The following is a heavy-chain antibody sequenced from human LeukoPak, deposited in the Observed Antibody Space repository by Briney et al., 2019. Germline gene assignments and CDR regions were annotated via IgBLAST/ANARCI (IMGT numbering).Heavy chain of an antibody. D-gene: IGHD1-26*01. CDR2: MNPNSGNT. V-gene: IGHV1-8*01. J-gene: IGHJ5*02. CDR3: ASQRNIVGAMRTWFDP. Sequence: ASVKVSCKASGYTFTSYDINWVRQATGQGLEWMGWMNPNSGNTGYAQKFQGRVTMTRNTSISTAYMELSSLRSEDTAVYYCASQRNIVGAMRTWFDPWGQGTLVTVSS. CDR1: GYTFTSYD.